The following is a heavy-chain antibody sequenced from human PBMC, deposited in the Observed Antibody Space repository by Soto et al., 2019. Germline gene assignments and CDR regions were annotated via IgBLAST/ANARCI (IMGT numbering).Heavy chain of an antibody. J-gene: IGHJ4*02. CDR3: ALGDRPPFYFYF. Sequence: ASVKVSCKASGGTFSNFDFSWVLQAPGQGLEWMGGIIPLYGTINYAERFQGRVSLTADESTTTAYMELNSLTSDDTAVYFCALGDRPPFYFYFWGQGTLVTVSS. D-gene: IGHD1-26*01. V-gene: IGHV1-69*13. CDR1: GGTFSNFD. CDR2: IIPLYGTI.